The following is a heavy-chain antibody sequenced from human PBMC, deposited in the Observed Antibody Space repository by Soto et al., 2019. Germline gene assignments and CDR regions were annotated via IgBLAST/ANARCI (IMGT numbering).Heavy chain of an antibody. CDR1: GGSISSSSYY. Sequence: QLQLQESGPGLVKPSETLSLTCTVSGGSISSSSYYWGWIRQPPGKGLEWIGSIYYSGSTYYNPSLKSRVTISVDTSKNQFSLKLSSVTAADTAVYYCARHGLRGDGYSYAAYYYYYYGMDVWGQGTTVTVSS. CDR3: ARHGLRGDGYSYAAYYYYYYGMDV. J-gene: IGHJ6*02. V-gene: IGHV4-39*01. CDR2: IYYSGST. D-gene: IGHD5-18*01.